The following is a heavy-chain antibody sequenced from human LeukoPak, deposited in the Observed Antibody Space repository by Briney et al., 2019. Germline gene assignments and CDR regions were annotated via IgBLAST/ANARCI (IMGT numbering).Heavy chain of an antibody. D-gene: IGHD3-22*01. CDR1: GYTFTGYY. Sequence: ASVKVSCKASGYTFTGYYIHWVRQAPGQGLEWMGWINPHSGGTNYAQKFQGGVTMTRDTSITTAYMELSGLRSDDTAIYYCATLGDISGYYLRDYWGQGTLGTVSS. V-gene: IGHV1-2*02. CDR3: ATLGDISGYYLRDY. J-gene: IGHJ4*02. CDR2: INPHSGGT.